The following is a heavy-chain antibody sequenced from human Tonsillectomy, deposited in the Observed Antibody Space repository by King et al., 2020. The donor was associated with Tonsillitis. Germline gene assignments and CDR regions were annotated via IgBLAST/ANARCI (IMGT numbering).Heavy chain of an antibody. CDR1: GFTFSNAW. J-gene: IGHJ4*02. CDR2: IKSKTDGGTT. D-gene: IGHD3-22*01. V-gene: IGHV3-15*01. Sequence: VQLVESGGGLVKPGGSLRLSCAASGFTFSNAWMSWVRQAPGKGLEWVGRIKSKTDGGTTDYAAPVKGRFTISRDDLKNTLYLQMNSLKTEDTAVYYCTTTYYYDSSGYRPFDYWGQGTLVTVSS. CDR3: TTTYYYDSSGYRPFDY.